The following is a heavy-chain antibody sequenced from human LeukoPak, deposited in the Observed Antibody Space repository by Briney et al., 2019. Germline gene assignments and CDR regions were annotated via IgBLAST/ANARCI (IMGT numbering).Heavy chain of an antibody. J-gene: IGHJ4*02. CDR1: GYTSTTYG. D-gene: IGHD3-3*01. CDR2: ISAYSGNT. CDR3: ARDSPTYYDFWSGYPGADY. V-gene: IGHV1-18*01. Sequence: ASVKVSCKVSGYTSTTYGISWVRQAPGQGLEWMGWISAYSGNTKNAQNYQDRVAMTTDTSTSTAYMELRSLRSDDTAVYFCARDSPTYYDFWSGYPGADYWGQGTLVTVSS.